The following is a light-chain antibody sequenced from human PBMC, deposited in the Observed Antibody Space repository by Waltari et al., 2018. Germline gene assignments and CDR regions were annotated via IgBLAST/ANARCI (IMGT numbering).Light chain of an antibody. CDR2: DVS. J-gene: IGLJ3*02. V-gene: IGLV2-14*01. Sequence: QSALTQPASVSGSPGQSITISCTGTSSDVGGYNYVSWYKQHPGKAPELMIFDVSKRPSGVSHRFSASASGDTASLTISGFQADDEGDYYCSSYTGRNSWVFGGGTKLTVL. CDR1: SSDVGGYNY. CDR3: SSYTGRNSWV.